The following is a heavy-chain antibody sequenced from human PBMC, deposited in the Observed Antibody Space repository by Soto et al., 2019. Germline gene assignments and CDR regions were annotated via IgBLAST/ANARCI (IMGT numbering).Heavy chain of an antibody. J-gene: IGHJ4*02. Sequence: PGGSLILSCAASGFTFGSYAMTWVRQAPGKGLEWVSAITGGGDETFYADSVKGRFTISRDNSENTLYLQMNSLRADDTAVYYCARGWGSGWLEFFDSWGQGALVTVSS. V-gene: IGHV3-23*01. CDR2: ITGGGDET. CDR3: ARGWGSGWLEFFDS. D-gene: IGHD6-19*01. CDR1: GFTFGSYA.